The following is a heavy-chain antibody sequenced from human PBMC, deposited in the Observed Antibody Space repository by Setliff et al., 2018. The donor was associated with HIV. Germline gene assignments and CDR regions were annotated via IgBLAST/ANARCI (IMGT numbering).Heavy chain of an antibody. Sequence: SETLSLTCTVSGGSISSSSYYWGWIRQPPGKGLEWIGSIYYSGSTIYNPSLKSRVTISADTSKNKFSLKLSSVTAADTAVYYCARSHYGMMGNWYFDLWGRGTLVTVSS. D-gene: IGHD3-10*01. CDR3: ARSHYGMMGNWYFDL. V-gene: IGHV4-39*07. J-gene: IGHJ2*01. CDR2: IYYSGST. CDR1: GGSISSSSYY.